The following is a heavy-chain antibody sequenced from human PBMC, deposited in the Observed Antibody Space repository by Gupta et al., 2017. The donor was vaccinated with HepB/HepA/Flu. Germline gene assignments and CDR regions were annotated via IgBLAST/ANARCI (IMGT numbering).Heavy chain of an antibody. CDR2: IWYDGSNK. D-gene: IGHD5-12*01. J-gene: IGHJ4*02. Sequence: QDHLVESGGGVVQPGRSLRLSCAASGFTFSTYGMHWVRQAPGKGPEWLAIIWYDGSNKYYADSVKGRFTISIDNSKNTLFLQMSSVRVEDTAVYYCVSGNRYGGLYFFDYWGKGTMVTVSS. V-gene: IGHV3-33*01. CDR3: VSGNRYGGLYFFDY. CDR1: GFTFSTYG.